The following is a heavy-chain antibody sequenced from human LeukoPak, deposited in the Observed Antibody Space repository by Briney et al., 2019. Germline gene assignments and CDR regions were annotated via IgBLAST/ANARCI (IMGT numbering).Heavy chain of an antibody. Sequence: GVSLRLSCAASGFTFTDYAMTWVRQAPGKGPEGVSAISGDGVHTFYTDSVKGRFTISRDNARNTVYLQMSSLRSEDTAVYYCARDGVEMATKGPYYWGQGTLVTVSS. V-gene: IGHV3-23*01. J-gene: IGHJ4*02. D-gene: IGHD5-24*01. CDR3: ARDGVEMATKGPYY. CDR2: ISGDGVHT. CDR1: GFTFTDYA.